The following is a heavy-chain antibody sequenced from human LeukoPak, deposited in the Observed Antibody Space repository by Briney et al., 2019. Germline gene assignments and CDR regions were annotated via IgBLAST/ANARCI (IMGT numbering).Heavy chain of an antibody. V-gene: IGHV3-74*01. CDR3: ARSRAEIVPAAMHFDY. CDR2: INSDGSST. CDR1: GFTSSSYW. Sequence: GGSLRLSCAASGFTSSSYWMHWVRQAPGKGLVWVSRINSDGSSTSYADSVKGRFTISRDNAKNTLYLQMNSLRAEDTAVYYCARSRAEIVPAAMHFDYWGQGTLVTVSS. J-gene: IGHJ4*02. D-gene: IGHD2-2*01.